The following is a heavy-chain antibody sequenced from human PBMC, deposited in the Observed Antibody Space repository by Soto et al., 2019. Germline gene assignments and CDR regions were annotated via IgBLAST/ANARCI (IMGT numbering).Heavy chain of an antibody. J-gene: IGHJ5*02. CDR1: GFALSGYA. V-gene: IGHV1-3*01. CDR3: AREATVGWQKWFDP. D-gene: IGHD5-12*01. CDR2: FNPDTGNT. Sequence: QVQLIQSGAAVKKPGASVKVSCTASGFALSGYALHWVRQVPGQRLEWMGWFNPDTGNTKVSQRLQGRVTLTKDTPATTFYMEMRSLTSEDTALYYRAREATVGWQKWFDPWGQGTLVTVSS.